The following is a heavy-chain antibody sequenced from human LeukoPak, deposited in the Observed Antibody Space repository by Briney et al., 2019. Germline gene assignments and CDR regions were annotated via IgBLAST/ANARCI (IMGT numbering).Heavy chain of an antibody. CDR1: GYTFTGYY. CDR3: ARLDITIIPY. J-gene: IGHJ4*02. D-gene: IGHD3-22*01. CDR2: INPNSGGT. Sequence: ASVEVSCKASGYTFTGYYMHWVRQAPGQGLEWLGWINPNSGGTNYAQKFRGRITMTRDTSITTAYMELSSLTSDDTAVYYCARLDITIIPYWGQGTLVTVSS. V-gene: IGHV1-2*02.